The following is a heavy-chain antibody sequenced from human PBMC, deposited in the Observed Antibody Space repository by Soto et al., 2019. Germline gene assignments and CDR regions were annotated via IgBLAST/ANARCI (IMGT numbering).Heavy chain of an antibody. J-gene: IGHJ4*02. D-gene: IGHD5-12*01. CDR2: IYHSGST. V-gene: IGHV4-31*03. CDR3: ARHGGSGYDYFDY. CDR1: GGSISSGGYY. Sequence: PSETLSLTCTVSGGSISSGGYYWSWIRQHPGKGLEWIGYIYHSGSTYYNPSHKSRVTISVDTSKNQFSLKLSSVIAADTAVYYCARHGGSGYDYFDYWGQGTQVTVS.